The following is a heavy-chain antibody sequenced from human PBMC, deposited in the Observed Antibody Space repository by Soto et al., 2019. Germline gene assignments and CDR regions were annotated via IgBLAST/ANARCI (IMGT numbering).Heavy chain of an antibody. D-gene: IGHD2-15*01. CDR3: ARHLKCSGGSCYSDYYGMDV. J-gene: IGHJ6*02. CDR1: GGSISSSSYY. CDR2: IYYSGST. V-gene: IGHV4-39*01. Sequence: SGTLSLTCTVSGGSISSSSYYWGWIRQPPGKGLEWIGSIYYSGSTYYNPSLKSRVTISVDTSKNQFSLKLSSVTAADTAVYYCARHLKCSGGSCYSDYYGMDVWGQGTTVTVSS.